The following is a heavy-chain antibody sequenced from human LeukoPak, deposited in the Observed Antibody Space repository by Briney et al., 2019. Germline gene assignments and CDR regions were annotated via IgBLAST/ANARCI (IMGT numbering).Heavy chain of an antibody. J-gene: IGHJ4*02. CDR2: ITGSGGST. CDR3: ARENGDRVADY. V-gene: IGHV3-23*01. D-gene: IGHD1-1*01. Sequence: GGSLRLSCAASGFTFSSYAMSWVRQAPGKGLEWFSAITGSGGSTYYADSVKGRFTISRDNSKNTLYLQMNSLRAEDTAVYYCARENGDRVADYWGQGTLVTVSS. CDR1: GFTFSSYA.